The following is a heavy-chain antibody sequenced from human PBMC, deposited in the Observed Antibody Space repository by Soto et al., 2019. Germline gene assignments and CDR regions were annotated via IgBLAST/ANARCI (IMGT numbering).Heavy chain of an antibody. CDR2: INHSGST. CDR3: ARGIRGWELRGYYGMDV. CDR1: GGSISDFY. V-gene: IGHV4-34*01. D-gene: IGHD1-26*01. J-gene: IGHJ6*02. Sequence: SVTLSLTCNVSGGSISDFYCSWIRQPPGKGLEWIGEINHSGSTNYNPSLKSRVTISVDTSKNQFSLKLSSVTAADTAVYYCARGIRGWELRGYYGMDVWGQGTTVTVSS.